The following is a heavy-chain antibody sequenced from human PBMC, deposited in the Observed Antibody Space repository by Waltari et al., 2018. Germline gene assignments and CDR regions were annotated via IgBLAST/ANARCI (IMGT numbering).Heavy chain of an antibody. V-gene: IGHV3-53*01. J-gene: IGHJ4*02. CDR3: ARDRYCSGGSCSGY. CDR2: IYSGGST. D-gene: IGHD2-15*01. Sequence: EVQLVESGGGLIQPGGSLRLSCAASGFTVSSNYMSWVRQAPGKGLEWVSVIYSGGSTYYADSVKGRFTISRDNSKNTLYLQMNSLRAEDTAVYYCARDRYCSGGSCSGYWGQGTLVTVSS. CDR1: GFTVSSNY.